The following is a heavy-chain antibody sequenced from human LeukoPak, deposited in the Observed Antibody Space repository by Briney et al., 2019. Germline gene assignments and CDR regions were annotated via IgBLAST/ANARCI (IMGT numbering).Heavy chain of an antibody. V-gene: IGHV3-20*04. CDR3: ARALLYCSSTSCSFDY. D-gene: IGHD2-2*01. CDR2: INWNGGST. CDR1: GFTFSSYA. Sequence: GGSLRLSCAASGFTFSSYAMSRVRQAPGKGLEWVSGINWNGGSTGYADSVKGRFTISRDNAKNSLYLQMNSLRAEDTALYYCARALLYCSSTSCSFDYWGQGTLVTVSS. J-gene: IGHJ4*02.